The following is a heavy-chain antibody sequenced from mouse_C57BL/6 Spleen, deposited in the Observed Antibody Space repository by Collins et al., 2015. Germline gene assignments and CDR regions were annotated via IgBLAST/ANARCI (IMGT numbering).Heavy chain of an antibody. V-gene: IGHV1S56*01. J-gene: IGHJ2*01. D-gene: IGHD4-1*01. CDR1: GYTFTSYY. CDR3: AKTGFDY. CDR2: IYPGDGSS. Sequence: QVQLQQSGPELVKPGASVKMSCKASGYTFTSYYIHWVKQRPGQGLEWIGWIYPGDGSSKCNEKFKGKTTLTADKSSSTAYMLLSSLTSEDSAIYFRAKTGFDYWGQGTTLTVSS.